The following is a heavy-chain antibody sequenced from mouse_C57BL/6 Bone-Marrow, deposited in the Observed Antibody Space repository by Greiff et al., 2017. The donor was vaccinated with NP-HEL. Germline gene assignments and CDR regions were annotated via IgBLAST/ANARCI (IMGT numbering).Heavy chain of an antibody. D-gene: IGHD3-2*02. V-gene: IGHV1-9*01. CDR1: GYTFTGYW. J-gene: IGHJ4*01. CDR3: ALDSSGYVGPYCYAMDY. Sequence: VQLQESGAELMKPGASVKLSCKATGYTFTGYWIEWVKQRPGHGLEWIGEILPGSGSTNYNEKFKGKATFTADTSSNTAYMQLSSLTTEDSAIYYCALDSSGYVGPYCYAMDYWGQGTSVTVSA. CDR2: ILPGSGST.